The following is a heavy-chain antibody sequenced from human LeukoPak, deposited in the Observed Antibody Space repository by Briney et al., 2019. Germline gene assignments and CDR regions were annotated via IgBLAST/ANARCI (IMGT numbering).Heavy chain of an antibody. CDR1: GYTLTELS. D-gene: IGHD4-17*01. CDR3: ARDYGDYGEDAFDI. CDR2: FDPEDGET. V-gene: IGHV1-24*01. Sequence: ASVKVSCKVSGYTLTELSMHWVRQAPGKGLEWMGGFDPEDGETIYAQKFQGRVTMTEDTSTDTAYMELSSLRSEDTAVYYCARDYGDYGEDAFDIWGQGTMVTVSS. J-gene: IGHJ3*02.